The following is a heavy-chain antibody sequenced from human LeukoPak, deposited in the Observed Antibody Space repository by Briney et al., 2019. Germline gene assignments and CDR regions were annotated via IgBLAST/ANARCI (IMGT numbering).Heavy chain of an antibody. J-gene: IGHJ4*02. D-gene: IGHD3-22*01. CDR1: GVTFSSYA. Sequence: GGSLTLSCAASGVTFSSYAMRWVRQAPGKGLEGVSGISGAGGRTYYADSVKGRFTISRDNSKNTLYLLINSLRAEDTAVYYCAKDLRYDSSGYFDYWGQGTRVTVSS. CDR3: AKDLRYDSSGYFDY. CDR2: ISGAGGRT. V-gene: IGHV3-23*01.